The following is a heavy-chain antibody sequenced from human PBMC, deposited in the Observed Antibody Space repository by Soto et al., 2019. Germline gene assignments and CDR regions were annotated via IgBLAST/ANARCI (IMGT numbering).Heavy chain of an antibody. CDR1: GFTFSNYA. D-gene: IGHD3-16*01. CDR2: ISGSGGRS. Sequence: EVQLLDSGGGLVQPGGSLRLSCAASGFTFSNYAMTWGRQGPGTGREWVSGISGSGGRSYYADSVKGRFTISRDNSKSTLYLQMNSLRAEDTAVYYCAKAYFVWSSEQPYYFDYWGQGTLVTVSS. CDR3: AKAYFVWSSEQPYYFDY. V-gene: IGHV3-23*01. J-gene: IGHJ4*02.